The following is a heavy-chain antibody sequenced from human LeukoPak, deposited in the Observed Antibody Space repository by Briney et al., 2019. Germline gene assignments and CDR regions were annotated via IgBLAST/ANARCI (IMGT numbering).Heavy chain of an antibody. CDR2: IYYSGST. V-gene: IGHV4-61*01. CDR1: GGSVSSGSYY. CDR3: ARVQGSTQELDY. J-gene: IGHJ4*02. Sequence: PSETLSLTCTVSGGSVSSGSYYWSWIRQPPGKGLEWIGYIYYSGSTNYNPSLKSRVTISVDTSKNQFSLKLSSVTAADTAVYYCARVQGSTQELDYWGQGTLVTVSS. D-gene: IGHD1-1*01.